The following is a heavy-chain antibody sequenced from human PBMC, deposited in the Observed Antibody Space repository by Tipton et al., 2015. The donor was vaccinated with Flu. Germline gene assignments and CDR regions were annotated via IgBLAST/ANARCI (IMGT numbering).Heavy chain of an antibody. CDR1: GGSFSGYY. D-gene: IGHD3-10*01. CDR2: INHSGST. CDR3: ARAGLWPEPYYYYGMDV. V-gene: IGHV4-34*01. Sequence: GLVKPSETLSLTCAVYGGSFSGYYWSWIRQPPGKGLEWIGEINHSGSTNYNPSLKSRVTISVDTSKNQFSLKLSSVTAADTAVYYCARAGLWPEPYYYYGMDVWGQGTTVTVSS. J-gene: IGHJ6*02.